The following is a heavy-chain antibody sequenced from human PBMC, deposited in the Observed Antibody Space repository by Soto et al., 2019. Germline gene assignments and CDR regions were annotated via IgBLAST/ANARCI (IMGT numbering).Heavy chain of an antibody. D-gene: IGHD3-22*01. J-gene: IGHJ5*02. CDR3: ARESSGYYWFDP. Sequence: SETLSLTCAVSGGSFTSNNWWTWVRQPPGQGPEWLGSIYHSGTTYYNPSVKGRVTISVDTSKNQFSLKMSSVTAADTAVYYCARESSGYYWFDPWGQGTLVTVST. CDR1: GGSFTSNNW. CDR2: IYHSGTT. V-gene: IGHV4-4*02.